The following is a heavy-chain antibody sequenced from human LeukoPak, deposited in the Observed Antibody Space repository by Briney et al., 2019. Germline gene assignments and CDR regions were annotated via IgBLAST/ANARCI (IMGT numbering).Heavy chain of an antibody. CDR3: TRGLGYCTSTTCYDPLSAFDI. CDR2: NYYSGST. J-gene: IGHJ3*02. V-gene: IGHV4-31*03. D-gene: IGHD2-2*01. CDR1: GGSISSGGYY. Sequence: SETLSLTCTVSGGSISSGGYYWSWIRQHPGKGLEWIGTNYYSGSTYSNPSLKSRVIISIDTSKNQFSLKMSSVTAADTAVYYCTRGLGYCTSTTCYDPLSAFDIWGQGTMVTVSS.